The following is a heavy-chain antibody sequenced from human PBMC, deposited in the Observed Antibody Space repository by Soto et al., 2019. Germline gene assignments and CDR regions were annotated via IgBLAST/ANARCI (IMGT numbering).Heavy chain of an antibody. CDR1: RFSLSNTGMT. CDR2: IYWHDDK. Sequence: QITLKESGPALVKPTQTLTLTCTFSRFSLSNTGMTVGWNRQPPGKALEWLALIYWHDDKRYNPSLKNRLTIAKDTSKNQVVLTLTNVGPVDTATYYCARSRFEILTGPFDSWGQGTLVTVSS. CDR3: ARSRFEILTGPFDS. D-gene: IGHD3-9*01. V-gene: IGHV2-5*01. J-gene: IGHJ5*01.